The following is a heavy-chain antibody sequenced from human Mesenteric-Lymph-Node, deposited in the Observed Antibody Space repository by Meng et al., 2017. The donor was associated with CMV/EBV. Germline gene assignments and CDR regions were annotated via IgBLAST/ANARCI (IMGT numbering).Heavy chain of an antibody. CDR2: IYHSGST. J-gene: IGHJ5*02. V-gene: IGHV4-4*02. Sequence: SSNWWSWVRQAPGKGLEWIGEIYHSGSTNYTPSLKSRVTISVDKSKNQFSLKLSSVTAADTAVYYCARVGYCTSTSCYGRSNWFDPWGQGTLVTVSS. CDR1: SSNW. D-gene: IGHD2-2*01. CDR3: ARVGYCTSTSCYGRSNWFDP.